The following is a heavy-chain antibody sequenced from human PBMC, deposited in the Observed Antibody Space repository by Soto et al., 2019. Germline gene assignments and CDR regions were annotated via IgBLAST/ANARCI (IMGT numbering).Heavy chain of an antibody. J-gene: IGHJ5*02. CDR1: GLSITDSEMG. V-gene: IGHV2-26*01. CDR3: ARRHLAVAVSPWFDP. CDR2: IDSSGEK. D-gene: IGHD6-19*01. Sequence: QVTLKESGPVLVKPTETLTLRCTVSGLSITDSEMGVSWIRQPPGQPLEWLAHIDSSGEKAYRTFLKSRLALSKDTSKNQIVLTMTNMDPADTATYYCARRHLAVAVSPWFDPWGQGIPVTVSS.